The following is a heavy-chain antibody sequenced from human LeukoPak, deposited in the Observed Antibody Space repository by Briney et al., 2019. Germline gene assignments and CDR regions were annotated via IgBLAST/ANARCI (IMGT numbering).Heavy chain of an antibody. V-gene: IGHV4-59*01. Sequence: PSETLSLTCTVSGASISSSYWSWIRQPPGKGLELIVYTFHNGDTNYNPSLESRVTISVDTSKNDFSLRMTSVTAADTAVYYCARGAGGPDYWGQGTLVTVSS. D-gene: IGHD3-16*01. J-gene: IGHJ4*02. CDR3: ARGAGGPDY. CDR2: TFHNGDT. CDR1: GASISSSY.